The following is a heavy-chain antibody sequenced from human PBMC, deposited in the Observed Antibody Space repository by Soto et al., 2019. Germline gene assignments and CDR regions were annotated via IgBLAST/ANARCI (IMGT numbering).Heavy chain of an antibody. V-gene: IGHV5-51*01. CDR2: IYPGDSDT. CDR1: GYSFTSYW. D-gene: IGHD6-13*01. CDR3: ARPVAAGKSKGAFDI. Sequence: PGESLKISCKGSGYSFTSYWIGWVRQMPGKGLEWMGIIYPGDSDTRYSPSFQGQVTISADKSISTAYLQWSSLKASDTAMYYCARPVAAGKSKGAFDIWGQGTMVTVSS. J-gene: IGHJ3*02.